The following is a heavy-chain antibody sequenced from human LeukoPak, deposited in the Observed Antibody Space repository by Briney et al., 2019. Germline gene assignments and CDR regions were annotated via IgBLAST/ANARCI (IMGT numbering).Heavy chain of an antibody. CDR1: GFTFSSYA. CDR3: AKDRRDFYEVTDYFDY. D-gene: IGHD5/OR15-5a*01. V-gene: IGHV3-23*01. CDR2: ISGSGGST. J-gene: IGHJ4*02. Sequence: PGGSLRLSCAASGFTFSSYAMSWVRQAPGKGLEWVSAISGSGGSTYYADSVKGRFTISRDNSKNTLYLQMNSLRAEDTAVYYCAKDRRDFYEVTDYFDYWGQGTLVTVSS.